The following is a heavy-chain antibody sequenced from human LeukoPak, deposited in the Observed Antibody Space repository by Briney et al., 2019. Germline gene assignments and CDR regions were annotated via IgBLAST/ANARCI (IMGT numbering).Heavy chain of an antibody. CDR3: ARDSGQYCTGGSSYVDWFDP. CDR2: IYYSGRT. Sequence: SETLSLTCTVSGGSISSYYWSWIRQPPGKGLEWIGYIYYSGRTNYNPSLRSRVTISVDTSKNQLSLILRSVTAADTAVYYCARDSGQYCTGGSSYVDWFDPWGQGTLVTVSS. J-gene: IGHJ5*02. V-gene: IGHV4-59*01. D-gene: IGHD2-15*01. CDR1: GGSISSYY.